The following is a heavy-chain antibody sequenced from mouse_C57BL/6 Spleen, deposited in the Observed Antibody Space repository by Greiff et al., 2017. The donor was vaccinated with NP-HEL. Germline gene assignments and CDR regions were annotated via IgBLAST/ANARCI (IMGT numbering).Heavy chain of an antibody. Sequence: EVKLMESGAELVRPGASVKLSCTASGFNIKDDYMHWVKQRPEQGLEWIGWIDPENGDTEYASKFQGKATITADTSSNTAYLQLSSLTSEDTAVYYCTTGTTVPFAYWGQGTLVTVSA. D-gene: IGHD1-1*01. J-gene: IGHJ3*01. CDR3: TTGTTVPFAY. CDR1: GFNIKDDY. CDR2: IDPENGDT. V-gene: IGHV14-4*01.